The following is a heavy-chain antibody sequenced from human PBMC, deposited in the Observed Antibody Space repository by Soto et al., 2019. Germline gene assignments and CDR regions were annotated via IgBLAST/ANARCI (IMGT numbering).Heavy chain of an antibody. Sequence: SETLSLTCTVSGGSISSSSYYWGWIRQPPGKGLEWIGYIYYSGSTHYNPSLTSRVTISVDMSKNRLSLRLTSVTAADTAVYYCARDRGGITVSSKPLGEWFDPWGQGTLVTVSS. CDR3: ARDRGGITVSSKPLGEWFDP. CDR1: GGSISSSSYY. V-gene: IGHV4-39*07. D-gene: IGHD3-16*01. J-gene: IGHJ5*02. CDR2: IYYSGST.